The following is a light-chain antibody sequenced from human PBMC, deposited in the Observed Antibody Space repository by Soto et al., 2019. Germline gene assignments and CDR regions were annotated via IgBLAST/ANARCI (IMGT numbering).Light chain of an antibody. J-gene: IGKJ1*01. CDR1: QAISNY. CDR3: QKYNSAPWT. V-gene: IGKV1-27*01. Sequence: DIQMTQSPSSLSASVGDRITITCRASQAISNYLAWYQQKPGKVPKLLIYAASTLQSGVPSRFRGSGSGTDFTLIISSLQPEDVASYYCQKYNSAPWTFGPGTKVEIK. CDR2: AAS.